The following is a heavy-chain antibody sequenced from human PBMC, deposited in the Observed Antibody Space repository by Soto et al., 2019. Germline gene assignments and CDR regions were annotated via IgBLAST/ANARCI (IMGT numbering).Heavy chain of an antibody. D-gene: IGHD1-26*01. CDR2: IYSGGST. J-gene: IGHJ4*02. CDR3: ARESSSGNSYFDY. V-gene: IGHV3-66*01. CDR1: GFTVSSSN. Sequence: EVQLVESGGGLVQPGGSLRLSCAASGFTVSSSNMRWVRQAPGKGLEWVSLIYSGGSTYYADSVKGRFTISRDNSKNTLFLLMNSVRADDTAMYYCARESSSGNSYFDYWGRGTLVAVSS.